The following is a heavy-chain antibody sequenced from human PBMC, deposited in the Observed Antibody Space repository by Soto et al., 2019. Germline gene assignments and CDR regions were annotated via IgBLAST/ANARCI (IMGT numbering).Heavy chain of an antibody. CDR2: SRNKANSYTT. Sequence: GGSLRLSCAASGFTFSDYYMDWVRQAPGKGLEWVGRSRNKANSYTTEYAASVRGSFSISRDESKKSLYMQIHSLKSEDTAVYYCASSYDNSAYYTHCLDYWGQGTLDTVSS. V-gene: IGHV3-72*01. CDR3: ASSYDNSAYYTHCLDY. CDR1: GFTFSDYY. D-gene: IGHD3-22*01. J-gene: IGHJ4*02.